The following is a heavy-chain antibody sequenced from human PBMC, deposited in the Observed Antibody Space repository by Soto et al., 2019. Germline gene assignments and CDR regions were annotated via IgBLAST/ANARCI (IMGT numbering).Heavy chain of an antibody. CDR1: GGTFSSYA. CDR3: ARDARYFDWIPNWFDP. V-gene: IGHV1-69*13. Sequence: SVKVSCKASGGTFSSYAISWVRQAPGQGLEWMGGIIPIFGTANYAQKFQGRVTITADESTSTAYMELSSLRSEDTAVYYCARDARYFDWIPNWFDPWGQGTLVTVSS. D-gene: IGHD3-9*01. CDR2: IIPIFGTA. J-gene: IGHJ5*02.